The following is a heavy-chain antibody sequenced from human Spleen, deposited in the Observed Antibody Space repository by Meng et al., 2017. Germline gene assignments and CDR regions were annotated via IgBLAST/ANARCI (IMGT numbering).Heavy chain of an antibody. CDR2: INPNSGGT. D-gene: IGHD6-25*01. Sequence: QVQLVQSGAEVTEPGASVKVSCKASGYTFSDYYMHWVRQAPGQGLEWMGRINPNSGGTNYAQKFQGRVTMTRDTSISTAYMELSRLRSDDTAVYYCARDEDISAAGKLFGDYWGQGTMVTVSS. V-gene: IGHV1-2*06. J-gene: IGHJ4*03. CDR1: GYTFSDYY. CDR3: ARDEDISAAGKLFGDY.